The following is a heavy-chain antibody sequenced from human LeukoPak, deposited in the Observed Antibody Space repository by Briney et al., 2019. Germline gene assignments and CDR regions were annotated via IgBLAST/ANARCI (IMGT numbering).Heavy chain of an antibody. V-gene: IGHV1-8*01. D-gene: IGHD6-13*01. CDR3: ARMSSWYAYYYYYYYMDV. J-gene: IGHJ6*03. CDR1: GYTFTSYD. Sequence: ASVKVSCKASGYTFTSYDVNWVRQATGQGLEWMGWMNPNSGNTGYAQKFQGRVTMTRNTSISTAYMELSSLRSEDTAVYYCARMSSWYAYYYYYYYMDVWGKGTTVTVSS. CDR2: MNPNSGNT.